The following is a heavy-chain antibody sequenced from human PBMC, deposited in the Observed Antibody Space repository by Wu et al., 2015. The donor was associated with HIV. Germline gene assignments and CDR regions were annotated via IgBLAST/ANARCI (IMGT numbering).Heavy chain of an antibody. CDR2: IIPIFGTA. D-gene: IGHD3-10*01. CDR1: GGTFSSYA. Sequence: QVQLVQSGAEVKKPGSSVKVSCKASGGTFSSYAISWVRQAPGQGLEWMGRIIPIFGTANYAQKFQGRVTITADESTSTAYMELSSLRSEDTAVYYCARAHRPYYYGSGSYGFDYWGQGTLVTVSS. J-gene: IGHJ4*02. V-gene: IGHV1-69*13. CDR3: ARAHRPYYYGSGSYGFDY.